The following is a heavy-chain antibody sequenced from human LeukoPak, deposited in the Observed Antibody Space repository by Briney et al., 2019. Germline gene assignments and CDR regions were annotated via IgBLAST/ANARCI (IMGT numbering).Heavy chain of an antibody. CDR3: ARGTGYSSRHDY. V-gene: IGHV1-2*02. J-gene: IGHJ4*02. Sequence: ASVKVSCKASGYTFTGYYMHWVRQAPGQGLEWMGWINPNSGGTNYAQKFQGRVTMTRNTSISTAYMELSRLRSDDTAVYYCARGTGYSSRHDYWGQGTLVTVSS. CDR1: GYTFTGYY. CDR2: INPNSGGT. D-gene: IGHD6-13*01.